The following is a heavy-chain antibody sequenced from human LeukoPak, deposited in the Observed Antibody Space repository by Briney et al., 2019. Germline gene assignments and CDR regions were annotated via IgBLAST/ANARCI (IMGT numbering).Heavy chain of an antibody. CDR3: ARIGPDADPDGSGSFFTNPYFDY. V-gene: IGHV1-69*13. D-gene: IGHD3-10*01. J-gene: IGHJ4*02. CDR1: GGTFSSYA. CDR2: IIPIFGTA. Sequence: GASVKVSCKASGGTFSSYAISWVRQAPGQGLEWMGGIIPIFGTANYAQKFQGRVTITADEPTSTAYMELSSLRSEDTAVYYCARIGPDADPDGSGSFFTNPYFDYWGQGTLVTVSS.